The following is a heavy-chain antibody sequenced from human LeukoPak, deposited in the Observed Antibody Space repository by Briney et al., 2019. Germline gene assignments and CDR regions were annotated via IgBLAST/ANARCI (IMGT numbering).Heavy chain of an antibody. CDR1: GFTFSSYW. D-gene: IGHD5-24*01. CDR3: ARGGHGWLQLKPAFDY. Sequence: PGGSLRLSCAASGFTFSSYWMSWVRQAPGKGLEWVSVMYSGGSTYYADSVKGRFTISRDNSKNTLYLEMNSLTVEDTAVYYCARGGHGWLQLKPAFDYWGQGTLVTVSS. CDR2: MYSGGST. J-gene: IGHJ4*02. V-gene: IGHV3-53*01.